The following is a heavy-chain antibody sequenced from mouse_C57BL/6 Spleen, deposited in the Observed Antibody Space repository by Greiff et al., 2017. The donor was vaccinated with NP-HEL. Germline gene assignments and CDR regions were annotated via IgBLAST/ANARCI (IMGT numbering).Heavy chain of an antibody. Sequence: EVKVVESGEGLVKPGGSLKLSCAASGFTFSSYAMSWVRQTPEKRLEWVAYISSGGDYIYYADTVKGRFTISRDNARNTLYLQMSSLKSEDTAMYYCTRDRVYYGSSYEYFDVWGTGTTVTVSS. CDR1: GFTFSSYA. D-gene: IGHD1-1*01. CDR2: ISSGGDYI. CDR3: TRDRVYYGSSYEYFDV. J-gene: IGHJ1*03. V-gene: IGHV5-9-1*02.